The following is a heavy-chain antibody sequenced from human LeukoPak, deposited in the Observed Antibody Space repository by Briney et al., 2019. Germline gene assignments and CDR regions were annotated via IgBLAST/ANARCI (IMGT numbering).Heavy chain of an antibody. CDR1: GXFFRNYC. CDR3: ARHSTSHSSDAFDV. Sequence: KPGESLKISFKAVGXFFRNYCIGWVRQMPGKGVEWLGIIYPGDSDTRYSPSFQGQVTMSVDKSITTAYLQWNSLKASDSGIYYCARHSTSHSSDAFDVWGRGTVVIVSS. CDR2: IYPGDSDT. J-gene: IGHJ3*01. D-gene: IGHD6-6*01. V-gene: IGHV5-51*01.